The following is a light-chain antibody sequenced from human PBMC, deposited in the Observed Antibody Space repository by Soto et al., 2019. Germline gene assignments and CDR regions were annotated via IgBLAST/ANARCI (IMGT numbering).Light chain of an antibody. J-gene: IGLJ3*02. CDR2: DVS. CDR1: SSDVGAYNF. Sequence: QSVLTQPRSVSGSPGQSVTISCTGTSSDVGAYNFVSWYQQHPGRDPKLMIYDVSRRPSGVPDRFSGSKSGNTASLTISGLQADDEADYYCCSYAGSYTLVFGGGTKLTVL. V-gene: IGLV2-11*01. CDR3: CSYAGSYTLV.